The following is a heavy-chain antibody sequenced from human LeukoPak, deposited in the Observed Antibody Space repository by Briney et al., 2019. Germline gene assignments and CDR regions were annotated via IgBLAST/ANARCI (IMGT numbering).Heavy chain of an antibody. Sequence: SQTLSLTCAVSGGSISSGGYSWSWIRQPPGKGLEWFGYIYHSGSTYYNPSLKSRVTISVDRYKNQFSLKLSSVTAADTAVYYCARGSYSGSYWFEYWGQGTLVTVSS. V-gene: IGHV4-30-2*01. CDR3: ARGSYSGSYWFEY. D-gene: IGHD1-26*01. J-gene: IGHJ4*02. CDR1: GGSISSGGYS. CDR2: IYHSGST.